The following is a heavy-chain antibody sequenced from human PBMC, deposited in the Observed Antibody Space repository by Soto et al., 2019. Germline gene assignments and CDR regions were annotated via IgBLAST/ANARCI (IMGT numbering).Heavy chain of an antibody. D-gene: IGHD2-15*01. CDR1: GDSISIGIYY. CDR3: ASTKDETLYFDY. J-gene: IGHJ4*02. Sequence: SETLCLTWSVSGDSISIGIYYWGWVRQPPGKGLEWIGSIHYSGSTHYNPSLQSRVTISGDASKKQFSLKLGSVTAADTAMYYCASTKDETLYFDYWGQGNLVTVSS. CDR2: IHYSGST. V-gene: IGHV4-39*01.